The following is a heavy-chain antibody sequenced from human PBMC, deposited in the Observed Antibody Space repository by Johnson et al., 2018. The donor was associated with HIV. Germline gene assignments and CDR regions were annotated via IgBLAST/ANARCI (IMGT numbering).Heavy chain of an antibody. CDR2: ISSSGSTI. Sequence: QVQLVESGGGLVKPGGSLRLSCAASGFTFSDYYMSWIRQAPGKGLEWVSYISSSGSTIYYTDSVTGRFTISRDNSKNTLCLQMNSLRAEDPAVYYCARDFPSPLDAFDIWGQGTMVTVSS. J-gene: IGHJ3*02. CDR1: GFTFSDYY. CDR3: ARDFPSPLDAFDI. V-gene: IGHV3-11*04.